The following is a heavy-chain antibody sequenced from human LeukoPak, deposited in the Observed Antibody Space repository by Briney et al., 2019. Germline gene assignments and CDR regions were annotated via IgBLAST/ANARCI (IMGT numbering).Heavy chain of an antibody. J-gene: IGHJ4*02. Sequence: GGSLRLSCAASGFTFSRSWMHWVRHAPGKGLVWVSHINADGSMTSYVDSVKGRFAISRDNAKNSLYLQMNSLRAEDTAVYYCARGRGIAAAMSTSKYYFDYWGQGTLVTVSS. V-gene: IGHV3-74*01. D-gene: IGHD6-13*01. CDR2: INADGSMT. CDR1: GFTFSRSW. CDR3: ARGRGIAAAMSTSKYYFDY.